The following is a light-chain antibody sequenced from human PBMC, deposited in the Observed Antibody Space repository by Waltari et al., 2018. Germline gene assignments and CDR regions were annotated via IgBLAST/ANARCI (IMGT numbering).Light chain of an antibody. J-gene: IGLJ1*01. CDR2: DVT. V-gene: IGLV2-14*03. CDR3: SSYTTSSTVYV. Sequence: QSALTQPASVSGSPGKSITISCTGTSSDVGPYDYVSWYQQHPGKAPKLMIYDVTKRPSGIANRFSGSKSGNTASLTISGLQAEDEADYYCSSYTTSSTVYVFGTGTKVTVL. CDR1: SSDVGPYDY.